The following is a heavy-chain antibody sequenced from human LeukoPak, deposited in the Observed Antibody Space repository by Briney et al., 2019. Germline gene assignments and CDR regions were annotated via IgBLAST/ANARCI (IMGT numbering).Heavy chain of an antibody. CDR2: MNPNSGNT. D-gene: IGHD2-2*01. Sequence: ASVKVSCKASGYTFTSYDINWVRQATGQGLEWMGWMNPNSGNTGYAQKFQGRVTMTRNTSISTAYMELSSLRSEDTAVYYCAREKGYCSSTSCYGAGGIDVWGQGTTVTVSS. J-gene: IGHJ6*02. V-gene: IGHV1-8*01. CDR3: AREKGYCSSTSCYGAGGIDV. CDR1: GYTFTSYD.